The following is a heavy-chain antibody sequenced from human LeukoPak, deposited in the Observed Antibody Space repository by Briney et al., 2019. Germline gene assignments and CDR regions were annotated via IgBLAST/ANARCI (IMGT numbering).Heavy chain of an antibody. CDR2: ISYNGVNK. CDR3: AREVPDITMATNGMDV. CDR1: GFTFSDYA. Sequence: PGRSLTLSCAASGFTFSDYAMHWVRQAPGKGLEWVTLISYNGVNKYYADSVKGRFTISRDNSKNTLYLQMNSLRAEDTAVYYCAREVPDITMATNGMDVWGQGTTVTVSS. J-gene: IGHJ6*02. D-gene: IGHD3-10*01. V-gene: IGHV3-30-3*01.